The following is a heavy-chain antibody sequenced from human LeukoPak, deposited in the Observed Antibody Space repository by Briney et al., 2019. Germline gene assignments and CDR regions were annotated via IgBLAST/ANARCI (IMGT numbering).Heavy chain of an antibody. D-gene: IGHD5-24*01. CDR2: INPSGDST. Sequence: ASVKVSCKASGYTFTSYYFHWVRQAPGQGLEWMGLINPSGDSTSYAQKFQGRVTMTRDTSTSTVYMELSSLRSEDTAVYYCARDPVEMATISGFDLWGRGTLVTVSS. CDR3: ARDPVEMATISGFDL. V-gene: IGHV1-46*01. J-gene: IGHJ2*01. CDR1: GYTFTSYY.